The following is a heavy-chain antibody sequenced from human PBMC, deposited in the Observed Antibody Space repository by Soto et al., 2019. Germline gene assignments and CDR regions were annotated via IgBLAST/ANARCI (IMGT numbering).Heavy chain of an antibody. D-gene: IGHD3-9*01. Sequence: GASVKVSCKASGGTFSSYAISWVRQAPGQGLEWMGGIIPIFGTANYAQKFQGRVTITADESTSTAYMELSSLRSEDTAVYYCARDVDNAVYDILTSEDAFDIWGQGTMVTVSS. J-gene: IGHJ3*02. CDR1: GGTFSSYA. CDR3: ARDVDNAVYDILTSEDAFDI. V-gene: IGHV1-69*13. CDR2: IIPIFGTA.